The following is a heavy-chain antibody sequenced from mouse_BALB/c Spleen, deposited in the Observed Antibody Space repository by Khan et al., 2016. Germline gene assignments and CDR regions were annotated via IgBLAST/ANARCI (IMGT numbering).Heavy chain of an antibody. CDR1: DYTFTDYE. V-gene: IGHV1-15*01. CDR3: TIRRNYDCYYLEMDY. CDR2: IHPGSGGT. Sequence: QVQLQQPGAELVRPGASVKLSCKALDYTFTDYEMHCVKQTPVHGLEWIGVIHPGSGGTAYNQYFTGKATLTADKSSSTVYMDRSSLTAEESAVYVLTIRRNYDCYYLEMDYGGEGSSVTVSS. J-gene: IGHJ4*01. D-gene: IGHD2-3*01.